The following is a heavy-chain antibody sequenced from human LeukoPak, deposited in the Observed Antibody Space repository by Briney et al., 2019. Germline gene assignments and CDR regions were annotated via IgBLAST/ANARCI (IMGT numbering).Heavy chain of an antibody. CDR2: INHSGST. V-gene: IGHV4-34*01. Sequence: PSETLSLTCAVYGGSFSGYYWSWIRQPPGKGLEWIGEINHSGSTNYNPSLKSRVTISVDTSENQFSLKLSSVTAADTAVYYCARGRYCSSTSCYTDYYGMDVWGQGTTVTVSS. CDR3: ARGRYCSSTSCYTDYYGMDV. CDR1: GGSFSGYY. J-gene: IGHJ6*02. D-gene: IGHD2-2*02.